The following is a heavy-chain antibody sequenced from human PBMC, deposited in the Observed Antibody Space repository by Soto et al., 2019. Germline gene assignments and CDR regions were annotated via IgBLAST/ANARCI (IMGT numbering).Heavy chain of an antibody. D-gene: IGHD3-9*01. CDR1: GGSFSGYY. Sequence: SETLSLTCAVYGGSFSGYYWSWIRQPPGKGLEWIGEINHSGSTNYNPSLKSRVTISVDTSKNQFSLKLSTVTAADTAVYYCARGVRRGDILTGQSHEIDYWGQGTLVTVSS. CDR2: INHSGST. V-gene: IGHV4-34*01. J-gene: IGHJ4*02. CDR3: ARGVRRGDILTGQSHEIDY.